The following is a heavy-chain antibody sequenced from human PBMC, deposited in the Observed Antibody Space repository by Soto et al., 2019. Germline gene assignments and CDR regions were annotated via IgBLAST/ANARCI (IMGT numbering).Heavy chain of an antibody. V-gene: IGHV1-69*01. J-gene: IGHJ6*02. CDR2: ISPISETT. D-gene: IGHD2-2*01. CDR1: GGTFSSYA. Sequence: QVQLVQSGAEVKKPGSSVKVSCKASGGTFSSYAISWVRQAPGQGLEWMGGISPISETTNYAQKFQGRVTITEDESKSTAYMELSSLRSEDTAVYYCARSQGSSTSLEIYYYYYYGMDVWGQGTTVTVSS. CDR3: ARSQGSSTSLEIYYYYYYGMDV.